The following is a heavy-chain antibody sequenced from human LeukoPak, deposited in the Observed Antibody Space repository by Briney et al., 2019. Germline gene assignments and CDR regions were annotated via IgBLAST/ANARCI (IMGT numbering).Heavy chain of an antibody. CDR3: ARGGGNFDY. D-gene: IGHD3-16*01. V-gene: IGHV4-59*12. J-gene: IGHJ4*02. Sequence: SETLSLTCTVSGGSISSYYWSWIRQPPGKGLEWIGYIYYTGSTIYNPSDKSRVTISVDTSKNQFSLKLSSVTAADTAVYYCARGGGNFDYWGQGTLVTVSS. CDR2: IYYTGST. CDR1: GGSISSYY.